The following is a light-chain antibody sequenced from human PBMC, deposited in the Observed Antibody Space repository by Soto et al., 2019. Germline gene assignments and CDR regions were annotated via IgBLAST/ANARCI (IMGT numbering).Light chain of an antibody. Sequence: QSLLRHPAAVSGSPGDLITVSWTGTSSDIGGYNYVSWYQQHPGEAPKLMIYEVSNRPSGVSNRFSGSKSGNTASLTISGLQADEDADYYCCSRASSITHVFGSGTKVTVL. CDR2: EVS. J-gene: IGLJ1*01. CDR1: SSDIGGYNY. CDR3: CSRASSITHV. V-gene: IGLV2-14*01.